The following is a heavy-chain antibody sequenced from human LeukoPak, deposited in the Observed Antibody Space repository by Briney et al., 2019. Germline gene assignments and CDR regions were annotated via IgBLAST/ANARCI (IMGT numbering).Heavy chain of an antibody. V-gene: IGHV3-30-3*02. CDR2: ISYDGSNK. J-gene: IGHJ4*02. Sequence: GGSLRLSCAASGFTFSSYAMHWVRQAPGKGLEWVAVISYDGSNKYYADSVRGRFTISRDNSKNTLYVQMNSLRDEDTALHYCAKDQRWESPHYLDSWGQGTLVTVSS. CDR1: GFTFSSYA. CDR3: AKDQRWESPHYLDS. D-gene: IGHD1-26*01.